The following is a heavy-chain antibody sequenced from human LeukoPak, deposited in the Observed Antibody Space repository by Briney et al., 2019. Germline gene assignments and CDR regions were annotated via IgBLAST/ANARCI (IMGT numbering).Heavy chain of an antibody. CDR1: GGSINSYY. CDR2: IYYSGST. CDR3: ARVGDWNDLVY. Sequence: SETLSLTCTVSGGSINSYYWSWIRQPPGKGLEWIGYIYYSGSTNYNPSLKSRVTILVDTPKNQFSLKLSSVTAADTAVYYCARVGDWNDLVYWGQGILVTVSS. D-gene: IGHD1-1*01. V-gene: IGHV4-59*01. J-gene: IGHJ4*02.